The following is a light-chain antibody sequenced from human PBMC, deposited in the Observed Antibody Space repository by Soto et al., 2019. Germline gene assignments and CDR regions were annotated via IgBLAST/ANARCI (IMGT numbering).Light chain of an antibody. CDR2: GAS. CDR3: QQYNNWPPRGT. V-gene: IGKV3-15*01. CDR1: QSVSSN. J-gene: IGKJ1*01. Sequence: EIVMTQSPATLSVSPGERATLSCRASQSVSSNLAWYQQKPGQAPSLLIYGASTRATGIPARFSGSGSGTEFTLTISSLQSEDFAVYYCQQYNNWPPRGTFGQGTKVEI.